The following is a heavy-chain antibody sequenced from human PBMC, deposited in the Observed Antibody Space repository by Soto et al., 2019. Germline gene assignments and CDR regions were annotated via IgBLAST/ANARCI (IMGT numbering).Heavy chain of an antibody. Sequence: EVQLVESGGGLVQPGGSLRLSCSASGFTFSIYAMHWVRQAPGKGLEYVSSISTNGGSTDYADSVKGRFTISRDNSKNXXYLQMSSLRVEDTAVYYCVKGEYYYDSSGYYPFDYWGQGTLVTVSS. CDR1: GFTFSIYA. CDR3: VKGEYYYDSSGYYPFDY. D-gene: IGHD3-22*01. V-gene: IGHV3-64D*06. CDR2: ISTNGGST. J-gene: IGHJ4*02.